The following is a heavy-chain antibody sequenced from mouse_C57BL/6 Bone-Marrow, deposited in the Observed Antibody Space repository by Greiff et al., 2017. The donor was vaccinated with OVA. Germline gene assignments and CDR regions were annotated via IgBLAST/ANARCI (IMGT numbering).Heavy chain of an antibody. Sequence: EVQLVESGGDLVKPGGSLKLSCAASGFTFSSYGMSWVRQTPDKRLEWVATISSGGSYTYYPDSVKGRFTIARDNAKNTLYLQMSSLKSEDTAMYYCARQGYYGRRYDMDYWGQGTSVTVSS. D-gene: IGHD1-1*01. CDR1: GFTFSSYG. CDR3: ARQGYYGRRYDMDY. J-gene: IGHJ4*01. CDR2: ISSGGSYT. V-gene: IGHV5-6*01.